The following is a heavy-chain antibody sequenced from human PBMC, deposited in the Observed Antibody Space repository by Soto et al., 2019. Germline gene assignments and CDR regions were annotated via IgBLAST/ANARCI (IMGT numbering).Heavy chain of an antibody. V-gene: IGHV4-39*01. CDR1: GGSISSSSYY. J-gene: IGHJ6*02. CDR2: IYYSGST. Sequence: SETLSLTCTVSGGSISSSSYYWGWIRQPPGKGLEWIGSIYYSGSTYYNPSLKSRVTISVDTSKNQFSLKLSSVTAADTAVYYCARRITIFGVARGSAYYYGMDVWGQGTTGTVS. CDR3: ARRITIFGVARGSAYYYGMDV. D-gene: IGHD3-3*01.